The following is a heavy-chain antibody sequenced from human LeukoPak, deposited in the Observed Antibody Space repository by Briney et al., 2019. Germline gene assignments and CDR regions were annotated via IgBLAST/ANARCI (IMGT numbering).Heavy chain of an antibody. CDR3: ARVSDRFDP. CDR1: GYTFTSYA. J-gene: IGHJ5*02. V-gene: IGHV1-3*01. CDR2: IHAGNGNT. Sequence: RASVKVSCKASGYTFTSYAMHWVRQAPGQRLEWMGWIHAGNGNTKYSQKFQGRVTITRDTSASTAYMELSSLRSEDTAVYYCARVSDRFDPWGQGTLVTVSS. D-gene: IGHD1-26*01.